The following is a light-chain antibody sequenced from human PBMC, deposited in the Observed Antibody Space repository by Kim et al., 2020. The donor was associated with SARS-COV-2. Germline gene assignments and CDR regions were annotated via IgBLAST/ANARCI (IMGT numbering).Light chain of an antibody. Sequence: GQSVAISCTGSSRDVGAYDYVSWYQQHPGKAPKLMIHDVNERPSGVSNRFAGSKSGNTASLTISGLQAEDEADYYCSSYTNSDTLVFGGGTQLTVL. J-gene: IGLJ3*02. V-gene: IGLV2-14*03. CDR2: DVN. CDR1: SRDVGAYDY. CDR3: SSYTNSDTLV.